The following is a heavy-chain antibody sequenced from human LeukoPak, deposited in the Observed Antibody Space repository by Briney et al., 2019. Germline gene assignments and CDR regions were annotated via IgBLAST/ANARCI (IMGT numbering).Heavy chain of an antibody. CDR1: GGSISSYY. D-gene: IGHD6-13*01. CDR2: IYYSGST. V-gene: IGHV4-59*01. J-gene: IGHJ5*02. Sequence: SGTLSLTCAVSGGSISSYYWSWIRQPPGKGLEWIGYIYYSGSTNYNPSLKSRVTISVDTSKNQFSLKLSSVTAADTAVYYCARAYSWYHWFDPWGQGTLVTVSS. CDR3: ARAYSWYHWFDP.